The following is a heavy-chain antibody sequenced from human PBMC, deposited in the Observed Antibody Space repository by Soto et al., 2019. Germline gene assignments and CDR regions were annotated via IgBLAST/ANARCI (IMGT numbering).Heavy chain of an antibody. CDR3: ARHHGSDEYEDRDY. CDR1: GYTFIAYH. V-gene: IGHV1-2*02. D-gene: IGHD6-19*01. J-gene: IGHJ4*02. CDR2: INPDSGGT. Sequence: QVQLVQSGAEVKKPGASVKVSCKASGYTFIAYHVHWVRQAPGQGLEWMGWINPDSGGTNYAQNFQGRVTLTRDTSISTAYMELSRLRSDDTAVYYCARHHGSDEYEDRDYWGQGTLVTVSS.